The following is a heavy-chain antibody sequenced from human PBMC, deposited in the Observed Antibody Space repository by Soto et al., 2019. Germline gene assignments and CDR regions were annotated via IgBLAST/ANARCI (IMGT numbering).Heavy chain of an antibody. V-gene: IGHV4-38-2*02. CDR1: SYSISSGYY. D-gene: IGHD6-13*01. CDR2: VFYDGST. CDR3: ARDSSSVDP. J-gene: IGHJ5*02. Sequence: SETLSLTCAVCSYSISSGYYWGWIRQPPGKGLEWIGSVFYDGSTYSDPSLQSRVTISVDTSKNQFSLNLSSVTAADTAVYYCARDSSSVDPWGQGTLVTVSS.